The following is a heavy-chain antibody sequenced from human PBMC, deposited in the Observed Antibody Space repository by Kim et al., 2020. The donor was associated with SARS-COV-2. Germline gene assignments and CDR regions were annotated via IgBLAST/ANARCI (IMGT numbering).Heavy chain of an antibody. Sequence: SETLSLTCTVSGGSISSYYWSWIRQPPGKGLEWIGYIYYSGSTNYNPSLKSRVTISVDTSKNQFSLKLSSVTAADTAVYYCARAPGATTDLLFDYWGQGTLVAVSS. CDR3: ARAPGATTDLLFDY. V-gene: IGHV4-59*13. CDR1: GGSISSYY. CDR2: IYYSGST. J-gene: IGHJ4*02. D-gene: IGHD5-12*01.